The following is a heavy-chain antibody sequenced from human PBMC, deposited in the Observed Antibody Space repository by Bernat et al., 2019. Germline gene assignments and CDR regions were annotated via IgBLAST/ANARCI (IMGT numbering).Heavy chain of an antibody. Sequence: QVQLVESGGGVVQPGRSLRLSCAASGFTFSSYGMHWVRQAPGKGLEWVAVIWYDGSNKYYADSVKGRFTISRDNSKNTLYLQMNSLRAEDTAVYYCAREGIAVRYFDYWGQGTLVTVSS. CDR3: AREGIAVRYFDY. D-gene: IGHD6-19*01. J-gene: IGHJ4*02. CDR1: GFTFSSYG. V-gene: IGHV3-33*01. CDR2: IWYDGSNK.